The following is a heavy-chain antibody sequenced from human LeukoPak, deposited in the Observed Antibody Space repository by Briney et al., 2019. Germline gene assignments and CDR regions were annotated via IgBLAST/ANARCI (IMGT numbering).Heavy chain of an antibody. Sequence: SETLSLTCTVSGDSISSSSYYWGWIRQPPGKGLEWIGSIYYSGSTYYNPSLKSRVTISVDTSKNQFSLKLSSVTAADTAVYYCARLRGSGTDYWGQGTLVTVSS. J-gene: IGHJ4*02. CDR3: ARLRGSGTDY. V-gene: IGHV4-39*01. CDR2: IYYSGST. D-gene: IGHD6-19*01. CDR1: GDSISSSSYY.